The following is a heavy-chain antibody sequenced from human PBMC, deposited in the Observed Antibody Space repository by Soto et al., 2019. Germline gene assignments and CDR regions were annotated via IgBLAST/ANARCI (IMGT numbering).Heavy chain of an antibody. CDR2: IYYSEST. J-gene: IGHJ5*02. Sequence: SETTSPTGTVSGGSVSNYYWIWIRQPPGKGLEWIGYIYYSESTNYNPSLKSRVTISVDTSKTQFSLKLSSVTAADTAVYYCARSNSSSLTCFDPWVQGTLVTGS. D-gene: IGHD6-13*01. V-gene: IGHV4-59*02. CDR3: ARSNSSSLTCFDP. CDR1: GGSVSNYY.